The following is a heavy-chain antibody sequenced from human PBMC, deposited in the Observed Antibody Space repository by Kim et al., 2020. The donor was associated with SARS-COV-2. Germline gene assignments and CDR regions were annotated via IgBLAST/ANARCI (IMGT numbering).Heavy chain of an antibody. D-gene: IGHD3-10*01. V-gene: IGHV3-23*01. CDR1: GFSMSGNA. Sequence: GGSLRLSCAASGFSMSGNAMSWVRQAPGKGLEWVSAIGGSDDRTDYADSVKGRFTISRDTSKNTLYLQLNRLRDDDTAVYYCAKDIWRGAFDAWGQGT. CDR3: AKDIWRGAFDA. CDR2: IGGSDDRT. J-gene: IGHJ3*01.